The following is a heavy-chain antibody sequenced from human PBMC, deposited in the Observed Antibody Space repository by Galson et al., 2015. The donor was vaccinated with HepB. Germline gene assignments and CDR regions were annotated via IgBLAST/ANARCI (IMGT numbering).Heavy chain of an antibody. V-gene: IGHV1-18*01. Sequence: SVKVSCKASGYTFSSYSITWVRQAPGQGLEWMGWISAYNRDTNYAQQLQGRVTLTTDTSTSTAYMELRRLRSDDTAVYYCARGALVVVVDANPNNWFDPWGQGTLVTVSS. CDR1: GYTFSSYS. CDR2: ISAYNRDT. J-gene: IGHJ5*02. D-gene: IGHD2-15*01. CDR3: ARGALVVVVDANPNNWFDP.